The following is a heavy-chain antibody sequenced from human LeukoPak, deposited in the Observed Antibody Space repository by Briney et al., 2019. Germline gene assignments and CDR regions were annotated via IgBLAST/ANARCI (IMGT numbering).Heavy chain of an antibody. CDR2: ISSNGGST. J-gene: IGHJ4*02. CDR1: EFTFSSYA. D-gene: IGHD5-24*01. Sequence: GGSLRLSCSASEFTFSSYAMHWVRQAPGKGLEYVSAISSNGGSTYYADSVKGRFTISRDNSKNTLYLQMSSLRAEDTAVYYCVKARLATISDYWGQGTLVTVSS. V-gene: IGHV3-64D*06. CDR3: VKARLATISDY.